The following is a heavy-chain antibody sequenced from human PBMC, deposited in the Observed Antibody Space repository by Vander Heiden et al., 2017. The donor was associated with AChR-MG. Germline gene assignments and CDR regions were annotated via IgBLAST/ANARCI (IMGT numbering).Heavy chain of an antibody. V-gene: IGHV1-18*01. J-gene: IGHJ4*02. CDR3: ARDVTPYCSSTSCYYFDY. D-gene: IGHD2-2*01. CDR2: ISAYNGNT. CDR1: GYTFTSYG. Sequence: QVQLVQPGAEVKKPGASVKVSCKASGYTFTSYGISWVGQAPGQGLEWRGWISAYNGNTNYAQKPQCRVTMTTDTSTSTAYMELRSLRSDDTAVYYCARDVTPYCSSTSCYYFDYWGQGTLVTVSS.